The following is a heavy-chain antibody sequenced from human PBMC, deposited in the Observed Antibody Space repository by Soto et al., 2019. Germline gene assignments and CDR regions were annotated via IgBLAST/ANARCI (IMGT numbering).Heavy chain of an antibody. CDR3: AKDRCLSGSYHGFDY. Sequence: QVQLQESGPGLVKPSETVSLTCTVSGGSISSYSWSWIRQPAGKGLEWIGHISTRGSTNYNPSLRSRVAMSVDTSKNQVSLRRSSVTAADTAVYYCAKDRCLSGSYHGFDYWGQGTLVTVSS. CDR2: ISTRGST. CDR1: GGSISSYS. J-gene: IGHJ4*02. V-gene: IGHV4-4*07. D-gene: IGHD1-26*01.